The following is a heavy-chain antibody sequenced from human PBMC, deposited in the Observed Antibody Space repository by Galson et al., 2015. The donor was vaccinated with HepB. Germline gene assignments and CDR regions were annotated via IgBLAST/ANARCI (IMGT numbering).Heavy chain of an antibody. D-gene: IGHD1-14*01. CDR1: GFTFSSYA. CDR2: ISGSGGST. V-gene: IGHV3-23*01. J-gene: IGHJ4*02. CDR3: TSFNLL. Sequence: SLRLSCAASGFTFSSYAMSWVRQAPGKRLEWVSAISGSGGSTYYADSVKGRFTISRDNSEKTLYLQMNSLKTEDTAVYYCTSFNLLRGQGTLVTVSS.